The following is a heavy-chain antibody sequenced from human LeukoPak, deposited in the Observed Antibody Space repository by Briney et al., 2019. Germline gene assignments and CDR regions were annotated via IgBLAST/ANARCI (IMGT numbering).Heavy chain of an antibody. J-gene: IGHJ6*03. CDR1: GYTFTGYY. Sequence: ASVKVSCKASGYTFTGYYMHWVRQAPGQGLEWMGWINPNSGGTNYAQKFQGRVTMTRDTSISTAYMELSRLRSDDTAVYYCAREGDYDFWSGTGLVNYMDVWGKGTTVTVSS. CDR2: INPNSGGT. D-gene: IGHD3-3*01. CDR3: AREGDYDFWSGTGLVNYMDV. V-gene: IGHV1-2*02.